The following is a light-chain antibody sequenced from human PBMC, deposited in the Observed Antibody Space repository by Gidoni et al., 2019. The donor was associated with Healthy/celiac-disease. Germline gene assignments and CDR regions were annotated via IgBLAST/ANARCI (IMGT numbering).Light chain of an antibody. CDR2: GAS. J-gene: IGKJ2*03. V-gene: IGKV3-15*01. CDR3: QQYNISPYS. Sequence: EIGMKQSPATLSVSPGERATISCRASQSVSSNLAWYQQKPGQAPRLLIYGASNRATGIPARFSGSGSGTAFPLTISSLQSDYFAVYYCQQYNISPYSFGQGTKLEIK. CDR1: QSVSSN.